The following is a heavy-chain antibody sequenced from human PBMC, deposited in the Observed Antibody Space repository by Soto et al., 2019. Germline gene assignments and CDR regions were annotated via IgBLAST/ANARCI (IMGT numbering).Heavy chain of an antibody. D-gene: IGHD3-10*01. V-gene: IGHV4-59*12. J-gene: IGHJ6*02. CDR3: ARMDYYGSGSYRYYYYYGMDV. Sequence: SATRSLTCPFSGFSISTYYWSWLRPSPGKGLEWIGYIYYLGSTNYNPSLKSRVTISVDTSKNQFSLKLSSVTAADTAVHYCARMDYYGSGSYRYYYYYGMDVWGQGAT. CDR2: IYYLGST. CDR1: GFSISTYY.